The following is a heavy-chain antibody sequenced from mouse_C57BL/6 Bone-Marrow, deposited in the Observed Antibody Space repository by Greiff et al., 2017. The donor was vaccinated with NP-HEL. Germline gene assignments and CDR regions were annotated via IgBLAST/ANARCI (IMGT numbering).Heavy chain of an antibody. CDR1: GYTFTSYW. Sequence: VQLQQSGAELVKPGASVKLSCKASGYTFTSYWMHWVKQRPGQGLEWIGMIHPNSGSTNYNEKFKSKATLTVEKSASTAYMQHSSLTSEDSAVYYCARWGWLPWGQGTTLTVSS. V-gene: IGHV1-64*01. CDR2: IHPNSGST. D-gene: IGHD2-3*01. J-gene: IGHJ2*01. CDR3: ARWGWLP.